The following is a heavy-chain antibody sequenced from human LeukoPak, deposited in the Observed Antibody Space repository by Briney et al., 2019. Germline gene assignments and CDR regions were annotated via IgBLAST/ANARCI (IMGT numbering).Heavy chain of an antibody. V-gene: IGHV3-30*02. CDR1: GFTFSTSG. D-gene: IGHD7-27*01. J-gene: IGHJ4*02. CDR3: AKDGDRGPIGY. CDR2: IRSDATNK. Sequence: GGSLRLSCAASGFTFSTSGMHWVRQAPGKGLEWVAFIRSDATNKYYADSVNGRFTIFRDNPKSTLFLLMNRLRTEDTAVYYCAKDGDRGPIGYWGQGTLVTVSS.